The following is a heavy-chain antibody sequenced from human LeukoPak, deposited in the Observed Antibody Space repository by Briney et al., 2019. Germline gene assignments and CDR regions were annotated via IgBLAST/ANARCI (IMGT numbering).Heavy chain of an antibody. Sequence: GASVKVSCKASGYTFTNYGISWVRQAPGQGLEWMGWVSAYNGNTNYAQKFQGRVTMTTDTSTSTAYMELRSLRSDDTAVYYCARGLKRITIFGVPQERWFDPWGQGTLVTVSS. D-gene: IGHD3-3*01. CDR2: VSAYNGNT. J-gene: IGHJ5*02. V-gene: IGHV1-18*01. CDR1: GYTFTNYG. CDR3: ARGLKRITIFGVPQERWFDP.